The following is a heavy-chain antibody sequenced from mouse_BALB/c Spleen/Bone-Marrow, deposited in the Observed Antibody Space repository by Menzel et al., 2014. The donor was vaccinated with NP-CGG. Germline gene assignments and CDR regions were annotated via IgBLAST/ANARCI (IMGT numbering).Heavy chain of an antibody. CDR2: IDPANGNT. Sequence: VHVKQSGAELVKPGASVKLSCTASGFNIKDTYMHWVKQRPEQGLEWIGRIDPANGNTKYDPKFQGKATITADTSSNTAYLQLSSLTSEDTAVYYCARWEYYAMGYWGQGASVPVPS. CDR3: ARWEYYAMGY. D-gene: IGHD4-1*01. V-gene: IGHV14-3*02. J-gene: IGHJ4*01. CDR1: GFNIKDTY.